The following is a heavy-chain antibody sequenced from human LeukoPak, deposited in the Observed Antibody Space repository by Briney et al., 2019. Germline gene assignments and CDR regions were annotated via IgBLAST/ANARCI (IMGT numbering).Heavy chain of an antibody. D-gene: IGHD6-13*01. Sequence: SETLSLTCTVSGGSISSSTYYWGWIRQPPGKGLELIGSIFYSGRTYYNPSLKSRVTMSVDTSKNQFSLRLSSVNAADTAVYYCARDILATSIAAPYYWGQGTLVTVSS. V-gene: IGHV4-39*07. CDR1: GGSISSSTYY. CDR3: ARDILATSIAAPYY. J-gene: IGHJ4*02. CDR2: IFYSGRT.